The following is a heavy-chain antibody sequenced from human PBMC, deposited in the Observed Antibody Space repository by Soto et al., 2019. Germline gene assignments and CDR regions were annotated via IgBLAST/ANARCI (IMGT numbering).Heavy chain of an antibody. D-gene: IGHD2-2*01. Sequence: GESLKISCKGSGYGFTSYWISWVRQMPGKGLEWMGRIDPSDSYTNYSPSFQGHVTISADKSISTAYLQWSSLKASDTAMYYCALLMGYCSSTSCHYGMDVWGQGTTVTVSS. J-gene: IGHJ6*02. CDR3: ALLMGYCSSTSCHYGMDV. CDR2: IDPSDSYT. V-gene: IGHV5-10-1*01. CDR1: GYGFTSYW.